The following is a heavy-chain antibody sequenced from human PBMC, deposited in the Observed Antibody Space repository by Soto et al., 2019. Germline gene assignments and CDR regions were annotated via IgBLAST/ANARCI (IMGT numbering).Heavy chain of an antibody. J-gene: IGHJ4*02. CDR3: AATSPSLRFLEWLDY. D-gene: IGHD3-3*01. CDR2: IVVGSGNT. CDR1: GFTFTSSA. V-gene: IGHV1-58*01. Sequence: ASVKVSCKASGFTFTSSAAQWVRQARGQRLEWIGWIVVGSGNTNYAQKFQERVTITRDMSTSTAYMELSSLRSEDTAVYYCAATSPSLRFLEWLDYWGQGTLVTVSS.